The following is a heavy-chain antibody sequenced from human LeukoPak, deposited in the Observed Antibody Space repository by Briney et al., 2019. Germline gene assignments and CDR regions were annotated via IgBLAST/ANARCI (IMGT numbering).Heavy chain of an antibody. J-gene: IGHJ4*02. CDR1: GYTFSSYG. Sequence: ASVKVSCKASGYTFSSYGISWVRQAPGQGLEWMAWISTNNFNTHFAQKFQGRVTMTTDTPTGTSDMELRSLRSDETAVYYCGRGSHLDYWGQGTLVTVSS. CDR2: ISTNNFNT. CDR3: GRGSHLDY. V-gene: IGHV1-18*01.